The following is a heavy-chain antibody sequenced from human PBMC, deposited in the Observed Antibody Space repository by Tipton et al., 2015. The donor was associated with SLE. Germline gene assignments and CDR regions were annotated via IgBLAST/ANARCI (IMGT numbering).Heavy chain of an antibody. D-gene: IGHD3/OR15-3a*01. V-gene: IGHV3-30*04. CDR1: GFTFSTYA. CDR2: VSSDGSHD. Sequence: RLSCAASGFTFSTYAMNWVRQAPGKGLEWVALVSSDGSHDYYADSVKGRFTISRDNSKNTLFLQMNSMRAEDTAVYYCARGPTLTFGSGFDYWGQGSLVAVSS. CDR3: ARGPTLTFGSGFDY. J-gene: IGHJ4*02.